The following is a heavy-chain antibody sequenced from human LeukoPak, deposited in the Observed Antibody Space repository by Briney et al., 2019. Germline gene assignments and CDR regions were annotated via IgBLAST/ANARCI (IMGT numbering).Heavy chain of an antibody. CDR3: ARVRREPRGAFDI. CDR1: GFTVSSNY. D-gene: IGHD1-14*01. CDR2: IYSGGST. J-gene: IGHJ3*02. Sequence: GGSLRLSCAASGFTVSSNYMSWVRQAPGKGLEWVSVIYSGGSTYYADSVKGRFTISRDNSKNTLYLQMNSLRAEDTAVYYCARVRREPRGAFDIWGQGTMVTVSS. V-gene: IGHV3-53*01.